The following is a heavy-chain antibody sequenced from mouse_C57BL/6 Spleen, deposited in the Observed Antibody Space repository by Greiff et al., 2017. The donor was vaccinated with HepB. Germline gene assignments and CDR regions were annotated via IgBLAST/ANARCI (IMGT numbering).Heavy chain of an antibody. V-gene: IGHV5-17*01. CDR1: GFTFSDYG. CDR3: ARWLPPFAY. Sequence: EVMLVESGGGLVKPGGSLKLSCAAPGFTFSDYGMHWVRQAPEKGLEWVAYISGGSSTIYYADTVKDRFTISRANAKNTLFLQMTSLRSEDTAMYYCARWLPPFAYWGQGTLVTVSA. CDR2: ISGGSSTI. J-gene: IGHJ3*01. D-gene: IGHD2-2*01.